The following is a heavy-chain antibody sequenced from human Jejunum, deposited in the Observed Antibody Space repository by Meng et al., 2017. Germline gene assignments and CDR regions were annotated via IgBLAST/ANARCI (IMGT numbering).Heavy chain of an antibody. CDR3: ARHKLAHRSFDY. Sequence: GGSLRLSCGAFGFTFRNYWMTWVRQAPGKGLEWVASIRDDGSETYYVDSVKGRFTMSRDNAKTSLYLQMNSLRADDTAIYYCARHKLAHRSFDYWGQGTLVTVSS. V-gene: IGHV3-7*03. CDR1: GFTFRNYW. J-gene: IGHJ4*02. CDR2: IRDDGSET. D-gene: IGHD1/OR15-1a*01.